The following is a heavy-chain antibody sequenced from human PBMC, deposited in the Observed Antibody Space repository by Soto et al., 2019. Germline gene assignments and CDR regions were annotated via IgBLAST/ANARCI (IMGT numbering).Heavy chain of an antibody. V-gene: IGHV1-69*12. CDR3: ARDRGPSSGYYPYCFDP. D-gene: IGHD3-22*01. J-gene: IGHJ5*02. Sequence: QVQLVQSGAEVKKPGSSVKVSCKASGVTFSSYAISWVRQAPGQGLEWMGEIIPIFGTANYAQKCQGRVTITADESTRTAYMELSSLRTEDTAVYYCARDRGPSSGYYPYCFDPWGQGTLVTVSS. CDR2: IIPIFGTA. CDR1: GVTFSSYA.